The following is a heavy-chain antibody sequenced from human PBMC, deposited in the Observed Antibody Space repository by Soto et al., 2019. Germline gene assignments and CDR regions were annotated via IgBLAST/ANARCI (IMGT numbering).Heavy chain of an antibody. Sequence: GSLRLSCAASGFTFSSYAMTWVRQAPGKGLVWVSAISGSGSSTSSADFVKGRFTISRDNAKNTLYLQMNSLRAEDTAVYYCARSSPHDYWGQGTLVTVSS. CDR1: GFTFSSYA. CDR2: ISGSGSST. J-gene: IGHJ4*02. D-gene: IGHD2-15*01. V-gene: IGHV3-23*01. CDR3: ARSSPHDY.